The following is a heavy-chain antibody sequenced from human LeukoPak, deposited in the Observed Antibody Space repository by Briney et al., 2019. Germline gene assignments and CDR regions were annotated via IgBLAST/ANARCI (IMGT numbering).Heavy chain of an antibody. Sequence: PGRSLRLSCAASGFTFSSYGMHWVRQAPGKGLEWVAVICYDGSNKYYADSVKGRFTISRDNSKSTLYLQMNSLRAEDTAVYYCARDALYPTVTTNGGLGYWGQGTLVTVSS. CDR2: ICYDGSNK. V-gene: IGHV3-33*01. J-gene: IGHJ4*02. CDR3: ARDALYPTVTTNGGLGY. D-gene: IGHD4-17*01. CDR1: GFTFSSYG.